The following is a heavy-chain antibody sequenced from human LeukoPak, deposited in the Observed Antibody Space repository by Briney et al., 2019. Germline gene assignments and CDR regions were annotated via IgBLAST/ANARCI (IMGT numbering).Heavy chain of an antibody. J-gene: IGHJ4*02. CDR3: ARATHEGGTKYYFDY. V-gene: IGHV4-39*07. CDR2: IYYSGST. D-gene: IGHD3-16*01. CDR1: GGSISSSSYY. Sequence: SETLSLTCTVSGGSISSSSYYWGWIRQPPGKGLEWIGSIYYSGSTYYNPSLKSRVTISVDTSKNQFSLKLSSVTAADTAVYYCARATHEGGTKYYFDYWGQGTLVTVSS.